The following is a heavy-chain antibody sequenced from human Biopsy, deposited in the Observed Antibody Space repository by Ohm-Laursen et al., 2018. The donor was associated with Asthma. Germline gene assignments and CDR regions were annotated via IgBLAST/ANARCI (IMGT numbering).Heavy chain of an antibody. D-gene: IGHD5-18*01. J-gene: IGHJ5*02. CDR3: ARGQGRGIQLWSLDP. CDR2: IHNSGNT. Sequence: SETLSLTCTVSGGSISSDYWSWLRQSPGKGLERIGYIHNSGNTNYNPSLKGRVTISLDTSKNHFSLRLSFVTAADTAVYFCARGQGRGIQLWSLDPWGQGILVTVSS. V-gene: IGHV4-59*01. CDR1: GGSISSDY.